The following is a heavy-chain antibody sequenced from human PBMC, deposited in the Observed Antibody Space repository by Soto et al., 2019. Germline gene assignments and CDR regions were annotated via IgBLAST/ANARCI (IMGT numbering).Heavy chain of an antibody. D-gene: IGHD1-1*01. J-gene: IGHJ3*02. Sequence: QVQLQESGPGLVKPSQTLSLTCTVSGGSISSGGYYWSWIRQHPGKGLEWIGYIYYSGSTYFNPSLRSRVTISVDTSKNQFSLKLSSVTAADTAVYYCARGRTGTTIGAFDIWGQGTMVTVSS. CDR2: IYYSGST. CDR1: GGSISSGGYY. CDR3: ARGRTGTTIGAFDI. V-gene: IGHV4-31*03.